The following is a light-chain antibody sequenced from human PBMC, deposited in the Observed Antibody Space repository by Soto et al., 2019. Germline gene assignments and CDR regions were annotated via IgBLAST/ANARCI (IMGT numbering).Light chain of an antibody. CDR2: GAS. J-gene: IGKJ1*01. V-gene: IGKV3-20*01. CDR3: QQYGRSSRT. CDR1: QSVSSSY. Sequence: EIVLTQSPGTLSLSPGERATLSCRASQSVSSSYLAWYQQKSGQAPRLLIYGASNRATGIPDRFSGSGSGTDFTLTISRLEPEDFAVYYCQQYGRSSRTFGQGTKVEIK.